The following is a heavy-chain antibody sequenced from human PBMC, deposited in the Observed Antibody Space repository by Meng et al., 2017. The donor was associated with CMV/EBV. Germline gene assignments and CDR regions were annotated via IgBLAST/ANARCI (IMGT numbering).Heavy chain of an antibody. D-gene: IGHD3-22*01. CDR3: ARAAPYYYDKCGMDV. V-gene: IGHV3-21*01. CDR1: GFTFSSYS. CDR2: ISSSSSYI. Sequence: GESLKLSCAASGFTFSSYSMNWVRQAPGKGLEWVSSISSSSSYIYYADSVKGRFTISRDNAKNSLYLQMNSLRAEDTAVYYCARAAPYYYDKCGMDVWGQGTTVTVSS. J-gene: IGHJ6*02.